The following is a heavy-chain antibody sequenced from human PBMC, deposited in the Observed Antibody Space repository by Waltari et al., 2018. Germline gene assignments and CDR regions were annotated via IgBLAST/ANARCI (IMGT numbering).Heavy chain of an antibody. CDR2: IKQDGSEK. CDR3: TRGGYCSGGSCYFGYYYGMDV. Sequence: EVQLVESGGGLVQPGGSLRLSCAASGFTFSSYWMSWVRQAPGKGLEWVANIKQDGSEKYYGDSVKGRFTISRDNAKNSRYLQMNSLKTEDTAVYYCTRGGYCSGGSCYFGYYYGMDVWGQGTTVTVSS. J-gene: IGHJ6*02. CDR1: GFTFSSYW. D-gene: IGHD2-15*01. V-gene: IGHV3-7*03.